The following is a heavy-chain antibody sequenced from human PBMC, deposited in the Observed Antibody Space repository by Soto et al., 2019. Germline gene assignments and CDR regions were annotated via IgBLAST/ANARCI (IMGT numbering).Heavy chain of an antibody. V-gene: IGHV1-69*01. CDR1: GGTFSSYA. D-gene: IGHD3-10*01. J-gene: IGHJ6*02. Sequence: QVQLVQSGAEVKKPGSSVKVSCKTSGGTFSSYAINWVRQAPGQGPEWMGGIIPIFGTPKYAPKFQGRVTITADDSTSTAYMELTTLTSDDTAVYYCARALGERRFSGMDVWGQGTTVIVSS. CDR3: ARALGERRFSGMDV. CDR2: IIPIFGTP.